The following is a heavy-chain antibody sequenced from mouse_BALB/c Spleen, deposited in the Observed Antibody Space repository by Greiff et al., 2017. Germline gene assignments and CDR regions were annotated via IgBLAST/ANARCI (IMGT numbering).Heavy chain of an antibody. CDR2: IYPGNGDT. V-gene: IGHV1-12*01. J-gene: IGHJ2*01. D-gene: IGHD2-2*01. CDR3: ARDGYDGYFDY. CDR1: GYTFTSYN. Sequence: QVQLQQPGAELVKPGASVKMSCKASGYTFTSYNMHWVKQTPGQGLEWIGAIYPGNGDTSYNQKFKGKAKLTADKSSSTAYMQLSSLTSEDSAVYYCARDGYDGYFDYWGQGTTLTVSS.